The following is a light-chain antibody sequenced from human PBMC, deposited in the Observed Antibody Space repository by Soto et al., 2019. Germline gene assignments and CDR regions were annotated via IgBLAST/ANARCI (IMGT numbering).Light chain of an antibody. CDR3: QQRSIWPPT. CDR2: DAS. J-gene: IGKJ1*01. CDR1: QGVISY. Sequence: EIVLTQSPATLSLSPGERATLSCRASQGVISYLAWYQQKPGQAPRLLIHDASNRATGIPARFSGSGSGTDFTLTISNLEPEDFAVYYCQQRSIWPPTFGQGTKVTFK. V-gene: IGKV3-11*01.